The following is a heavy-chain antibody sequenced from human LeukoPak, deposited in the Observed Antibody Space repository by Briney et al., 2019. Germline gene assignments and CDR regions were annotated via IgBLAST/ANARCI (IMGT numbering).Heavy chain of an antibody. D-gene: IGHD5-18*01. CDR3: ARKKWIQLWPRYFDY. J-gene: IGHJ4*02. CDR1: GDSVSSNSAA. Sequence: KRSQTLSLTCAISGDSVSSNSAAWNWIRQSPSRGLEWLGRTYYRSKWYNDYAVSVKSRITINPDTSKNQFSLQLNSVTPEDTAVYYCARKKWIQLWPRYFDYWGQGTLVTVSS. V-gene: IGHV6-1*01. CDR2: TYYRSKWYN.